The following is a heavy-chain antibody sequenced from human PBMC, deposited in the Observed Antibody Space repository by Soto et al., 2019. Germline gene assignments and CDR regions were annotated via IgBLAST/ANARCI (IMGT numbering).Heavy chain of an antibody. CDR2: IYHSGST. CDR1: GGSISSSNW. CDR3: ARGVHCSGGSCCPGWFDP. D-gene: IGHD2-15*01. J-gene: IGHJ5*02. Sequence: QVQLQESGPGLVKPSGTLSLTCAISGGSISSSNWWSWVRQPPGKGLEWIGNIYHSGSTNYKSSLKSRISVSVDKSTRQFSLKLSSVTAADTAVYYCARGVHCSGGSCCPGWFDPWGQGTLVTVSS. V-gene: IGHV4-4*02.